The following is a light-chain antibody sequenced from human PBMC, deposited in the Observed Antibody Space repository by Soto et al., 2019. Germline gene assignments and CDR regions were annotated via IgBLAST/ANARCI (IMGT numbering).Light chain of an antibody. CDR3: QQYNNWPPYN. CDR1: QSVSSN. CDR2: GAS. Sequence: EIVMTQSPATLSVSPGERATLSCRASQSVSSNLAWYQQKPGQAPRLLIYGASTRATGIPARFSGSGSGTYFTLTISSLQSEDFAVYYCQQYNNWPPYNFGQGTKLEIK. V-gene: IGKV3-15*01. J-gene: IGKJ2*01.